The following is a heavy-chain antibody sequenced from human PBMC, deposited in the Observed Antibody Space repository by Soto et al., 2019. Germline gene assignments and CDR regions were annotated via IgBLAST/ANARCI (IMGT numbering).Heavy chain of an antibody. V-gene: IGHV4-30-4*01. CDR2: IYKSTTT. CDR1: GDSISTVDYF. Sequence: SETLSLTCSVSGDSISTVDYFWAWIRQPPGQALEYIGYIYKSTTTYYNSSFESRVAISLDTSKSQFSLNVTSVTAAGTAVYFCARGRYCLTGRCFPNWFDSWGQGTLVTVSS. CDR3: ARGRYCLTGRCFPNWFDS. D-gene: IGHD2-15*01. J-gene: IGHJ5*01.